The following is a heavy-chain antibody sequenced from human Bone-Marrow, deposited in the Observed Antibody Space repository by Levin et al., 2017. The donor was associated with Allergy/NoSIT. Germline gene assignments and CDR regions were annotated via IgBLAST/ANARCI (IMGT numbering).Heavy chain of an antibody. V-gene: IGHV4-31*03. CDR1: GGSISSGGHH. CDR2: IYNSGIT. Sequence: PSETLSLTCTVSGGSISSGGHHWSWIRQHPGKGLEWIGYIYNSGITYYNPSLKSRVMISVDTSKNQFSLKVSSVTAADTSVYYCAREDGSTFDYWGQGTLVTVSS. J-gene: IGHJ4*02. CDR3: AREDGSTFDY. D-gene: IGHD2-2*03.